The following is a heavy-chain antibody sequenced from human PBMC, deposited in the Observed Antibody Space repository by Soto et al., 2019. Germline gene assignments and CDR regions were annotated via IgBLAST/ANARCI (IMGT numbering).Heavy chain of an antibody. CDR2: ICPGYSNI. D-gene: IGHD2-21*02. V-gene: IGHV5-51*01. CDR1: GYIFTDHC. CDR3: ARRHYCRGDCTINPDHYYRLAV. Sequence: PGESLKISCKGSGYIFTDHCIVWVRQMAGKGLEWVGIICPGYSNIIYSPSVQGQVTISADMSISTAYLQWSSLKASDTAIYYCARRHYCRGDCTINPDHYYRLAVWGQGTTVTVAS. J-gene: IGHJ6*02.